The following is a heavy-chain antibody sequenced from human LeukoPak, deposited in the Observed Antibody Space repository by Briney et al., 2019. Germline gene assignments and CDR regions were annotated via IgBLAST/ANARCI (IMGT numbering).Heavy chain of an antibody. V-gene: IGHV4-59*08. Sequence: SETLSLTCTVSGDSINNYYWSWIRQPPGKVLDRIGYIYYSGSTTYNPSLKSRVTISVDTSKNQFSLKLNSVTAADTAVYYCARRGYYGSGTYFYSWFDPWGQGTLVTVSS. J-gene: IGHJ5*02. CDR2: IYYSGST. CDR1: GDSINNYY. CDR3: ARRGYYGSGTYFYSWFDP. D-gene: IGHD3-10*01.